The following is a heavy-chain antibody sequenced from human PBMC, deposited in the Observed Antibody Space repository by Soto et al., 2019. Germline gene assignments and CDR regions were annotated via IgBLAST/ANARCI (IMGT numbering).Heavy chain of an antibody. CDR3: ARWESGDWYLGI. J-gene: IGHJ4*02. V-gene: IGHV3-7*03. CDR2: INPDGTLK. CDR1: GFAQSGYW. Sequence: EVQLVESGGGLVQPGGSLRLSCAASGFAQSGYWMTWVRQAPGKGLEWVASINPDGTLKYYVDSVKGRFTISRDNADNSLFLQMISLRVEDTAVYYCARWESGDWYLGIWGQGTLVTVSS. D-gene: IGHD2-21*02.